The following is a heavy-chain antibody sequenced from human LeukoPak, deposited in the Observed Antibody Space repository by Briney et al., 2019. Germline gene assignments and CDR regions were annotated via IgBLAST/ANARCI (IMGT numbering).Heavy chain of an antibody. V-gene: IGHV3-21*04. Sequence: GGSLRLSCAASGFTFSSYEMNWVRQAPGKGLEWVSSISSSSNYIYYADSVKGRFTISRDNAKDSLYLQMNSLRAEDTAVYYCAKAQYGGNVWGSGSYLSYWGQGTLVTVSS. D-gene: IGHD3-16*01. CDR1: GFTFSSYE. CDR3: AKAQYGGNVWGSGSYLSY. CDR2: ISSSSNYI. J-gene: IGHJ4*02.